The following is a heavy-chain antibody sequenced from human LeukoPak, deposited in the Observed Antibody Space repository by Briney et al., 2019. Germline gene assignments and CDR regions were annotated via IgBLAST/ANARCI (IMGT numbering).Heavy chain of an antibody. J-gene: IGHJ3*02. Sequence: ASVKVSCHASDYTFTSYGISWVRQAPGQGLEWMGWISAYNGNTNYAQKLQGRVTMTTDTSTSTAYMELRSLRSDDTAVYYCARPKAALEDAFDIWGQGTMVTVSS. CDR1: DYTFTSYG. CDR2: ISAYNGNT. CDR3: ARPKAALEDAFDI. V-gene: IGHV1-18*01.